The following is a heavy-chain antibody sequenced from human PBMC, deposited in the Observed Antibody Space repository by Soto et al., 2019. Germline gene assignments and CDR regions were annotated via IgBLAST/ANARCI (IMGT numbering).Heavy chain of an antibody. J-gene: IGHJ4*02. Sequence: QVQLQESGPGLVKPSGTLSLTCAVSGASISDNNWWSWVRQPPGKGLEWIGEIWHRGTANYNPSLKGRFNMSMDKSNTQISLQLNSVTAADSAIYYCARHIGVPGTRGFDYGGQGTLLIVSS. V-gene: IGHV4-4*02. CDR1: GASISDNNW. CDR2: IWHRGTA. D-gene: IGHD6-19*01. CDR3: ARHIGVPGTRGFDY.